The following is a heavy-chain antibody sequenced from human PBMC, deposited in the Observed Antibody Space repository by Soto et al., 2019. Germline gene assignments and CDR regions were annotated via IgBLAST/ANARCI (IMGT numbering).Heavy chain of an antibody. CDR1: GFTFSNYA. V-gene: IGHV3-23*01. D-gene: IGHD6-13*01. Sequence: EVQLLESGGGVVQPGGSLRLSCAASGFTFSNYAMNWVRQAPGKGREWVSAISGSGDSTYYADSVKGRFTISRDNSKNTLYLQMNSLRAEDTAIYYCAKRTIGSSYDYWGQGTLVTVSS. CDR2: ISGSGDST. J-gene: IGHJ4*02. CDR3: AKRTIGSSYDY.